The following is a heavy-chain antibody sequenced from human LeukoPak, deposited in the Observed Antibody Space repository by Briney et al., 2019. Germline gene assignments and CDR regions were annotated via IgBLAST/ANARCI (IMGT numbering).Heavy chain of an antibody. CDR3: ARVATTSSKWSLDY. Sequence: GGSLRLSCAASGFTFSAYWMHWVRQSPGKGLVWVARSNSDGNTTDYADSVKGRFTISRNIAKSTLYLQMDSLRAEDTAVYYCARVATTSSKWSLDYWGQGTLVTVSS. J-gene: IGHJ4*02. D-gene: IGHD2-2*01. CDR2: SNSDGNTT. V-gene: IGHV3-74*01. CDR1: GFTFSAYW.